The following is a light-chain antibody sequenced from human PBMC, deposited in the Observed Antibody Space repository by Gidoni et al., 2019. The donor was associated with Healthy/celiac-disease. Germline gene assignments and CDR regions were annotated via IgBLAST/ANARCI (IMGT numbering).Light chain of an antibody. V-gene: IGKV1-39*01. CDR1: QSISSY. J-gene: IGKJ2*01. CDR3: QQSYSTPYT. CDR2: AAS. Sequence: DIQMTQSPSSLSASVGDRVTITCRASQSISSYLNWYQQKPGKAPKLLIYAASNLQGGVPSRFSGSGSGTDFTLTISSLQPEDFATYSCQQSYSTPYTFGQGTKLEIK.